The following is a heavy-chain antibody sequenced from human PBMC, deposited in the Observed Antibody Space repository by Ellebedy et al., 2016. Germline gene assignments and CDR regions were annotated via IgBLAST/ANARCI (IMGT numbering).Heavy chain of an antibody. CDR2: IYYTGIT. D-gene: IGHD3-22*01. CDR1: GGSFSGYY. Sequence: SETLSLTCAVYGGSFSGYYWSWFRQPPGKGVEWIGYIYYTGITYYNPSLNSRVNISVDTSNNQFSLKLSSVTAADTAVYYCARDDSGYSKFDFWGQGTLVTVSS. V-gene: IGHV4-30-4*01. CDR3: ARDDSGYSKFDF. J-gene: IGHJ4*02.